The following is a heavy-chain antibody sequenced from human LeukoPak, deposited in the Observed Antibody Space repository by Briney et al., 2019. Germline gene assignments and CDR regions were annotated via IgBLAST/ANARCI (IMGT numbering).Heavy chain of an antibody. Sequence: QPGGSLRLSCAASGFTFSSYWMTWVRQAPGKGLEWVANIKQDGSEKYYVDSVKGRFTISRDNAKNSLYLQMNSLRAEDTAVYYCARGPPGMISYYYMDVWGKGTTVTVSS. D-gene: IGHD3-16*01. J-gene: IGHJ6*03. V-gene: IGHV3-7*01. CDR1: GFTFSSYW. CDR2: IKQDGSEK. CDR3: ARGPPGMISYYYMDV.